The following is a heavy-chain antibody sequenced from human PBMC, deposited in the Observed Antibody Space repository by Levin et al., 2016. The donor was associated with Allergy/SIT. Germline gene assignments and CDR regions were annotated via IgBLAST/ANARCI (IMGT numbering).Heavy chain of an antibody. CDR2: ISYDGSNK. D-gene: IGHD3-3*01. J-gene: IGHJ4*02. Sequence: GESLKISCAASGFTFSSYAMHWVRQAPGKGLEWVAVISYDGSNKYYADSVKGRFTISRDNSKNTLYLQMDSLRAEDTAVYYCARTISFDYWGQGTLVTVSS. V-gene: IGHV3-30*04. CDR1: GFTFSSYA. CDR3: ARTISFDY.